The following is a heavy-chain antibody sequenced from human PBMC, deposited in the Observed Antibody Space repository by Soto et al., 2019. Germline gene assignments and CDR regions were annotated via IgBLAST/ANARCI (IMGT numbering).Heavy chain of an antibody. V-gene: IGHV3-7*01. CDR2: IKEDGSAK. CDR1: ELTFSTSW. J-gene: IGHJ4*02. CDR3: ARDRAYYRFDF. Sequence: GGSLRLSCVDSELTFSTSWLTWVRQAPGKGLEWVANIKEDGSAKNYVDSVKGRFTISRDNAKNSLFLQMNSLRDEDTAVYYCARDRAYYRFDFWGQGTPVTVSS. D-gene: IGHD1-26*01.